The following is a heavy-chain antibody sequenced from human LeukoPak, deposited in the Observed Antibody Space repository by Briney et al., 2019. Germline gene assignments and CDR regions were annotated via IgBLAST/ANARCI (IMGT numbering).Heavy chain of an antibody. V-gene: IGHV4-4*07. J-gene: IGHJ6*03. CDR1: GGSLSSYY. CDR2: IYTSGST. CDR3: AGTYCGGDCPYSPQDYYYYYMDV. Sequence: PSETLSLTCTVSGGSLSSYYWSWIRQPAGKGLEWIGRIYTSGSTNYNPSLKSRVTMSVDTSKNQFSLKLSSVTAADTAVYYCAGTYCGGDCPYSPQDYYYYYMDVWGKGTTVTVSS. D-gene: IGHD2-21*01.